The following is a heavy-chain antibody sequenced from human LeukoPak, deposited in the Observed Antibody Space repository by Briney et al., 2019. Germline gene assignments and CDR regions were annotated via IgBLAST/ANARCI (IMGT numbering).Heavy chain of an antibody. V-gene: IGHV4-39*01. J-gene: IGHJ4*02. D-gene: IGHD6-6*01. CDR2: IYYSGST. Sequence: SETLSLTCTVSGGSISSSSYYWGWIRQPPGKGLEWIGSIYYSGSTYYNPSLKSRVTISVDTSKNRFSLKLSSVTAADTAVYYCASSGMIIAARPYYFDYWGQGTLVTVSP. CDR3: ASSGMIIAARPYYFDY. CDR1: GGSISSSSYY.